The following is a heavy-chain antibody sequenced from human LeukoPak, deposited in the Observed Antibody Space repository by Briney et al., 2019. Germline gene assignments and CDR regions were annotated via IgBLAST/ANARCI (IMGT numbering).Heavy chain of an antibody. CDR3: ARAGSSTSLRPSGAFDI. J-gene: IGHJ3*02. V-gene: IGHV4-59*01. CDR2: IYYSGST. CDR1: GGSISSYY. Sequence: SETLSLTCTVSGGSISSYYWSWIRQPPGKGLEWIGYIYYSGSTNYNPSLKSRVTISVDTSKNQFSLKLSSVTAADTAVYYCARAGSSTSLRPSGAFDIWGQGTMVTVSS. D-gene: IGHD2-2*01.